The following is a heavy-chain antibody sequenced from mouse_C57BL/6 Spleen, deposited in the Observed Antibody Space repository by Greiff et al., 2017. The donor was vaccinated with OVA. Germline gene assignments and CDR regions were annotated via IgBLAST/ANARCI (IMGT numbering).Heavy chain of an antibody. V-gene: IGHV2-2*01. Sequence: QVQLKESGPGLVQPSQSLSITCTVSGFSLTSYGVHWVRQSPGKGLEWLGVIWSGGSTDYNAAFISRLSISKDNSKCQVFFKMNSLQADDTAIYHCARIYYGNYGAMDYWGQGTSVTVSS. CDR2: IWSGGST. J-gene: IGHJ4*01. D-gene: IGHD2-1*01. CDR3: ARIYYGNYGAMDY. CDR1: GFSLTSYG.